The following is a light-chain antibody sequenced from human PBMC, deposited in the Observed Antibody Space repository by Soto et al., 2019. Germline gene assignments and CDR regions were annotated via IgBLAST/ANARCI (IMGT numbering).Light chain of an antibody. Sequence: QSVLTQPASVSGSPGQSITISCTGTSSDVGSYNLVSWYQQHPGKAPKGMIYEVSKRPSGVSNRFSGSKSGNTASLTISGLQAEDEADYYCCSYAGSSTFPYVFGTGTKVTV. CDR2: EVS. V-gene: IGLV2-23*02. CDR3: CSYAGSSTFPYV. J-gene: IGLJ1*01. CDR1: SSDVGSYNL.